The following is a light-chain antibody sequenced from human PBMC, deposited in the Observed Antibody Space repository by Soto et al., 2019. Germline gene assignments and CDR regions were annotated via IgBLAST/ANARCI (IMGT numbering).Light chain of an antibody. CDR3: QQHGISHIT. V-gene: IGKV3-20*01. CDR1: ESVRSN. J-gene: IGKJ5*01. Sequence: EMVMTQSPATLSVSPGERATLSCRASESVRSNLAWYQQKPGQAPRLLIYGASTRATGVPDRFSGSGSGTDFTLTITRLEPDDSAVYYCQQHGISHITFGQGTRLEIK. CDR2: GAS.